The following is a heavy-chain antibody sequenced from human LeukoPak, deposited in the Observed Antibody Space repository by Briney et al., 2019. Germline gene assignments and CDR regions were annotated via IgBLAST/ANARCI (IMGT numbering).Heavy chain of an antibody. CDR2: ISYDGSNK. D-gene: IGHD6-13*01. Sequence: GGSLRLSCAASGFTFSSYGMHWVRQAPGKGLEWVAVISYDGSNKYYADSVKGRFTISRDNAKNSLYLQMNSLRAEDTAVYYCARDGAEEQQLDGEGNWFDPWGQGTLVTVSS. CDR3: ARDGAEEQQLDGEGNWFDP. J-gene: IGHJ5*02. CDR1: GFTFSSYG. V-gene: IGHV3-30*03.